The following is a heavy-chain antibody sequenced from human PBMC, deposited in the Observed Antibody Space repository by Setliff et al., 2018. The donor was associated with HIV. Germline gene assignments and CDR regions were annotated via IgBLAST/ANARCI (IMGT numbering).Heavy chain of an antibody. CDR3: ARGPNTIFGVPNWYFDL. CDR1: GYSISSGYY. Sequence: PSETLSLTCAVSGYSISSGYYWGWIRQPPGKGLEWIGSFFRPGSTYYNPSLKSRITMSVDTSKNQFSLKLSSVTAADTAVYYCARGPNTIFGVPNWYFDLWGRGTLVTVSS. V-gene: IGHV4-38-2*01. J-gene: IGHJ2*01. D-gene: IGHD3-3*01. CDR2: FFRPGST.